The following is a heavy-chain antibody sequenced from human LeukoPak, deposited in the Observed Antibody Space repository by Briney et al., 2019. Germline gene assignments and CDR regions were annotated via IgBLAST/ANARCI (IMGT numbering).Heavy chain of an antibody. Sequence: ASVKVSCKASGYTFTSYDINWVRQATGQGLEWMGWMNPNSGNTGYAQRFQGRVTMTRNTSISTAYMELSSLRSEDTAVYYCARGLRYSSSWYSKYYYYYMDVWGKGTTVTVSS. CDR3: ARGLRYSSSWYSKYYYYYMDV. V-gene: IGHV1-8*01. CDR2: MNPNSGNT. D-gene: IGHD6-13*01. CDR1: GYTFTSYD. J-gene: IGHJ6*03.